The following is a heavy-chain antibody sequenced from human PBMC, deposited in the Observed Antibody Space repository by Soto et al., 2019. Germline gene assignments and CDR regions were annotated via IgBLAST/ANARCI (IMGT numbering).Heavy chain of an antibody. J-gene: IGHJ2*01. CDR3: ARLTLASREAVAATYWYFDR. CDR2: IYYSGST. Sequence: SETLSLTCTVSGGSISSYYWSWIRQPPGKGLEWIAYIYYSGSTNYNPSLKSRVTISVDTPKNQFSLKLSSVTAADAAVYYCARLTLASREAVAATYWYFDRWGRGTLVTVSS. V-gene: IGHV4-59*08. D-gene: IGHD6-19*01. CDR1: GGSISSYY.